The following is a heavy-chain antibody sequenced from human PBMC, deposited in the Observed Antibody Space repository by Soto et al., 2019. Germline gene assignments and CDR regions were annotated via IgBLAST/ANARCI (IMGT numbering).Heavy chain of an antibody. J-gene: IGHJ4*02. CDR3: ARDGLEMITFGGVIVPHFDY. V-gene: IGHV1-18*01. D-gene: IGHD3-16*02. CDR1: GYTLSSYG. CDR2: ISAYNGNT. Sequence: GASVKVSCKASGYTLSSYGISWGRKGPGQGAGWMGWISAYNGNTNYAQKLQGRVTMTTDTSTSTAYMELRSLRSDDTAVYYCARDGLEMITFGGVIVPHFDYWGQGTLVTVSS.